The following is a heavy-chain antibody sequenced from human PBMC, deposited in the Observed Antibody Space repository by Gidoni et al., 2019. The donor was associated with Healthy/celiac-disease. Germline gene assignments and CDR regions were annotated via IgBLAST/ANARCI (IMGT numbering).Heavy chain of an antibody. CDR2: IYHSGST. CDR3: ARVLGDYGGAFDI. V-gene: IGHV4-30-2*01. D-gene: IGHD4-17*01. CDR1: GGSISSGGYS. Sequence: QLQLQESGSGLVKPSQTLSLTCAVPGGSISSGGYSLSWIRQPPGKGLEWIGYIYHSGSTYYNPSLKSRVTISVDRSKNQFSLKLSSVTAADTAVYYCARVLGDYGGAFDIWGQGTMVTVSS. J-gene: IGHJ3*02.